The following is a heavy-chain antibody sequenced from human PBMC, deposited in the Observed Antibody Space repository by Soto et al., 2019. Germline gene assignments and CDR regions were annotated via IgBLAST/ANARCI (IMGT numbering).Heavy chain of an antibody. J-gene: IGHJ5*02. Sequence: SETLSLTCSVSGAALNSGNYYWSWIRQVPGKGLEWIGHIYVTGAVDYNPSLRDRITISQDTSERQFSLNLRPVTAADTAVYYCARLRIATNNYKWFDPWGQGTLVTVSS. D-gene: IGHD2-21*01. V-gene: IGHV4-31*03. CDR1: GAALNSGNYY. CDR2: IYVTGAV. CDR3: ARLRIATNNYKWFDP.